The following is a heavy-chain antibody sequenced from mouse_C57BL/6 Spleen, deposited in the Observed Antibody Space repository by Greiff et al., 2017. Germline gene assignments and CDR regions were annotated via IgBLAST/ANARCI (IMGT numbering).Heavy chain of an antibody. V-gene: IGHV1-64*01. J-gene: IGHJ3*01. CDR3: ARGEEGFFAY. CDR1: GYTFTSYW. CDR2: IHPNSGST. Sequence: QVQLQQPGAELVKPGASVKLSCKASGYTFTSYWMHWVKQRPGQGLEWIGMIHPNSGSTNYNEKFKSKATLTVDKSSRTAFMQLSRLTTEDSAVYSCARGEEGFFAYWGPGTLVTVSA. D-gene: IGHD3-3*01.